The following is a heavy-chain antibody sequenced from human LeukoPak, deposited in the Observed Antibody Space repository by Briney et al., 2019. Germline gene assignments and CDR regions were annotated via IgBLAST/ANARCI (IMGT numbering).Heavy chain of an antibody. J-gene: IGHJ4*02. Sequence: PWGSLRLSCAASGFTFSSYNMNWVRQAPGKGLEWVSYISTSSSTMYYADSVKGRFTISRDNAKNSLYLQMNSLRAEDTAVYYCARDPGYFVGYWGQGTLVTVSS. CDR1: GFTFSSYN. CDR3: ARDPGYFVGY. CDR2: ISTSSSTM. V-gene: IGHV3-48*01. D-gene: IGHD2/OR15-2a*01.